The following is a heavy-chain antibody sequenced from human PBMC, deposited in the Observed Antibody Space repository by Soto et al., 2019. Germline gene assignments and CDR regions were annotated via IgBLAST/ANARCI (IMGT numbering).Heavy chain of an antibody. CDR3: ARGGAARPDY. CDR2: ISSSSSTM. J-gene: IGHJ4*02. V-gene: IGHV3-48*01. Sequence: EVQLVASGGGLLQPGGSLRLSCVASGFTFSYYGMNWVRQAPGKGREWVSYISSSSSTMSYADSVKGRLTISRDNARNSLYLQMNSLRAEDTAVYYCARGGAARPDYWGQGTLVTVSS. CDR1: GFTFSYYG.